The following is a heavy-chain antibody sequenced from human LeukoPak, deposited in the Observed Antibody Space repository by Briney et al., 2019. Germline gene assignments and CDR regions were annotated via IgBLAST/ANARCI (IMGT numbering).Heavy chain of an antibody. Sequence: SETLSLTCTVSGGSISSYYWSWTRQPPGRGLEWIGYIYYSGSTNYNPSLKSRVTISVDTSKNQFSLKLSSVTAADTAVYYCARAQYYYDSSGYSGYNWFDPWGQGTLVTVSS. D-gene: IGHD3-22*01. V-gene: IGHV4-59*01. CDR1: GGSISSYY. CDR2: IYYSGST. J-gene: IGHJ5*02. CDR3: ARAQYYYDSSGYSGYNWFDP.